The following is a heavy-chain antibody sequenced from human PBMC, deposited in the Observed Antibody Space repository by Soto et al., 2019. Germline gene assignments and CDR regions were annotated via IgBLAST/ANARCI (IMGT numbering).Heavy chain of an antibody. CDR3: ASPYCSSTSCRGYYGMDV. Sequence: SETLSLTCTVSGGSISSSSYYWGWFRQPPGKGLEWIGSIYYSGSTYYNPSLKSRVTISVDTSKNQFSLKLSSVTAADTAVYYCASPYCSSTSCRGYYGMDVWGQGTTVTVSS. CDR2: IYYSGST. D-gene: IGHD2-2*01. CDR1: GGSISSSSYY. V-gene: IGHV4-39*01. J-gene: IGHJ6*02.